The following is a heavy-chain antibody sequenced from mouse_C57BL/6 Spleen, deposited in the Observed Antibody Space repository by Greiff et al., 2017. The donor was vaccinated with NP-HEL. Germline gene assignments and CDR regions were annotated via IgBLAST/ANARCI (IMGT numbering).Heavy chain of an antibody. CDR1: GVSLSNSGMG. Sequence: QVTLTESGPGVFQSSQTLSLACFFSGVSLSNSGMGVCWDRQPSGKGLGWVAPIYWDDDKRYNPSLKSRLTISKDTSRNQVFLKITSVDTADTATYYCARRWDEAMDYWGQGTSVTVSS. V-gene: IGHV8-12*01. J-gene: IGHJ4*01. CDR3: ARRWDEAMDY. CDR2: IYWDDDK. D-gene: IGHD4-1*01.